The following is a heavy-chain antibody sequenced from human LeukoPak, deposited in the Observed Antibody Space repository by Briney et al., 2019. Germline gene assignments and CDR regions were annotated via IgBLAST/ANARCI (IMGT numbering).Heavy chain of an antibody. D-gene: IGHD3-22*01. CDR3: AKEPDYYDSSSYSDYFDY. Sequence: GGSLRLSCAASGFTFSSYAMSWVRQAPGKGLEWVSAISGSGGSTYYADSVKGRFTISRDNSKNTLYLQMNSLRAEDAAVYYCAKEPDYYDSSSYSDYFDYWGQGTLVTVSS. V-gene: IGHV3-23*01. CDR1: GFTFSSYA. CDR2: ISGSGGST. J-gene: IGHJ4*02.